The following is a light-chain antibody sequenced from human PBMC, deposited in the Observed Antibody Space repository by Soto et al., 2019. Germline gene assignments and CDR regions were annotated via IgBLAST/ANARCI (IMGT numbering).Light chain of an antibody. CDR1: QSVRSNY. CDR2: GAS. J-gene: IGKJ1*01. Sequence: EIVLTQSPGTLSLSPGERATLSCRASQSVRSNYLAWYQQKPGQAPRLLIYGASSRATGIPDRFSGSGSGTDFTLTISRLEPEDFAVYYCQQYGSSPTFVQGTKVEIK. V-gene: IGKV3-20*01. CDR3: QQYGSSPT.